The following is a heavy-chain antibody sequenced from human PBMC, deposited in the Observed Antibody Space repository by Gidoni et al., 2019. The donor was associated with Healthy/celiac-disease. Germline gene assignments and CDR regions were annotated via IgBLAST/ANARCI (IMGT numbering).Heavy chain of an antibody. D-gene: IGHD4-17*01. V-gene: IGHV5-51*01. CDR2: IYPGDSDT. J-gene: IGHJ5*02. CDR1: GDSFTSSW. Sequence: EVQLVQSGEEVKKPGESLNISCKGSGDSFTSSWIGWARQMPGKGLEWRGIIYPGDSDTRYSPSFQGQVTISADKSISTAYLQWSSLKASDTAMYYCTKGLVPLKHDYGGNSVGNNWFDPWGQGTLVTVSS. CDR3: TKGLVPLKHDYGGNSVGNNWFDP.